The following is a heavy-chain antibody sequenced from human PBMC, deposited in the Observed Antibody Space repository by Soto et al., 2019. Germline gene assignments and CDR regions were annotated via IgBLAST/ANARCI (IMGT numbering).Heavy chain of an antibody. CDR1: GYSFTSYW. V-gene: IGHV5-51*03. Sequence: EVQLVQSGAEVKKPGESLKISCKGSGYSFTSYWIGWVRQMPGKGLEWMGIIYPGDSDTRYSPSFQGQVTISADKSISTAYLQWSSLKASDTAMYYCARRSQLEWVVGYYFDYWGQGTLVTVSS. J-gene: IGHJ4*02. D-gene: IGHD1-1*01. CDR2: IYPGDSDT. CDR3: ARRSQLEWVVGYYFDY.